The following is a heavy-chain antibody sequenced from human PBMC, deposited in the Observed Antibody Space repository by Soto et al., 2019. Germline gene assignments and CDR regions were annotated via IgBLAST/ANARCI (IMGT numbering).Heavy chain of an antibody. J-gene: IGHJ6*02. D-gene: IGHD2-15*01. CDR2: ISGSGGST. V-gene: IGHV3-23*01. CDR3: AKGPADIVVVVAALKSYGMDV. CDR1: GFTFSSYA. Sequence: SCAASGFTFSSYAMSWVREAPGKGLEWVSAISGSGGSTYYADSVKGRFTISRDNSKNTLYLQMNSLRAEDTAVYYCAKGPADIVVVVAALKSYGMDVWGQGTTVTVSS.